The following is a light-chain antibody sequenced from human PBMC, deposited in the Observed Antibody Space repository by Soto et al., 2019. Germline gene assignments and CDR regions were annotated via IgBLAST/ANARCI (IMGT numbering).Light chain of an antibody. J-gene: IGKJ1*01. CDR1: QSIGTF. CDR2: TSF. V-gene: IGKV1-39*01. Sequence: DIQMTQSPSSLSASIGDRVSITCRASQSIGTFLNWYQQKPGEAPNLLIHTSFTLYSGVPSRFSGTGSETDFTLTISSLQPEDFATYFCQQAFSAEWTFGQGTKVDI. CDR3: QQAFSAEWT.